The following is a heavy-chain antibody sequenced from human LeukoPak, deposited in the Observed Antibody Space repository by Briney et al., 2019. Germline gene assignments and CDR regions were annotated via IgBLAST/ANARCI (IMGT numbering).Heavy chain of an antibody. V-gene: IGHV3-23*01. Sequence: GGFLRLSCAASGFTFSSYAMSWVRQAPGKGLEWVSAISGSGGSTYYADPVKGRFTISRDNSKNTLYLQMNSLRAEDTAVYYCANGATVVVPAAIGYWGQGTLVTVSS. J-gene: IGHJ4*02. CDR1: GFTFSSYA. CDR2: ISGSGGST. D-gene: IGHD2-2*01. CDR3: ANGATVVVPAAIGY.